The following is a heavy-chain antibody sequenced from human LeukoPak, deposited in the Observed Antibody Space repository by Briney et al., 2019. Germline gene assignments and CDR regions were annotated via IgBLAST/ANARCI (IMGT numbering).Heavy chain of an antibody. J-gene: IGHJ6*02. CDR3: AHLDRRGYYYYYGMDV. Sequence: PGGSLRLSCAASGFTFSSYEMNWVRQAPGKGLEWVSYISSSGSTIYFADSVKGRFTISRDNAKNSLYLQMNSLRAEDTAVYYRAHLDRRGYYYYYGMDVWGQGTTVTVSS. CDR2: ISSSGSTI. D-gene: IGHD3-10*01. CDR1: GFTFSSYE. V-gene: IGHV3-48*03.